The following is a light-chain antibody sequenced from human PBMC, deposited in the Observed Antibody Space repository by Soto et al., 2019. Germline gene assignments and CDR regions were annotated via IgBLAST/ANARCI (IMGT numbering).Light chain of an antibody. CDR2: GNG. V-gene: IGLV1-44*01. J-gene: IGLJ3*02. CDR1: WSSIGSNA. CDR3: ETWDVSLSGYWV. Sequence: QPVLTQPPSASGAPGQRVTISCSGSWSSIGSNAVHWYQQVPGAAPKLLIYGNGQRASGVPDRFSDSKSDTLASLVISGIQSKDEGDYYCETWDVSLSGYWVFGGGTKLTVL.